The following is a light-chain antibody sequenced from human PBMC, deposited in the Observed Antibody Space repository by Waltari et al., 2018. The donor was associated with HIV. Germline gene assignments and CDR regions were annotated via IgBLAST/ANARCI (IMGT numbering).Light chain of an antibody. V-gene: IGLV2-8*01. Sequence: QSALTQPSSASGSPGQSVTISCTGTSSYVGGYNYVSWYQQHPGKAPKLMIYEVSKRPSGVPDRFSGSKSGNTASLTVSGLQAEDEADYYCSSYAGSNNWVFGGGTKLIVL. CDR1: SSYVGGYNY. CDR3: SSYAGSNNWV. CDR2: EVS. J-gene: IGLJ3*02.